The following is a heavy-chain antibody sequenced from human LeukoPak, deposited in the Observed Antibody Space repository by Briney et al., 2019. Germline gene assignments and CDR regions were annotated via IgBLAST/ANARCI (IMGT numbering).Heavy chain of an antibody. CDR3: ARPPASGYEYPGFAT. J-gene: IGHJ5*02. V-gene: IGHV5-51*01. CDR1: GYPFTTYW. CDR2: IYPGESDT. Sequence: GEARQSASQGSGYPFTTYWIGWVRPMTGKGLEWMGSIYPGESDTRYSLSFQCQVAFSAAESIRTAYLQWSSLKAEDTALYCCARPPASGYEYPGFATWAQGPLVPVSS. D-gene: IGHD5-12*01.